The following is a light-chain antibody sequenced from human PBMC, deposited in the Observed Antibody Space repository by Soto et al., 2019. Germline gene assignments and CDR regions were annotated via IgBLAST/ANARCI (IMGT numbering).Light chain of an antibody. J-gene: IGKJ5*01. CDR3: QQYGSSIT. CDR1: QSVSSY. CDR2: DAS. Sequence: EIVLTQSPATLSLSPGERATLSCRASQSVSSYLAWYQQKPGQAPRLLNYDASNSATGIPARFSGSGSGTEFTLTISRLEHEDFAVYYCQQYGSSITFGQGTRVEIK. V-gene: IGKV3-11*01.